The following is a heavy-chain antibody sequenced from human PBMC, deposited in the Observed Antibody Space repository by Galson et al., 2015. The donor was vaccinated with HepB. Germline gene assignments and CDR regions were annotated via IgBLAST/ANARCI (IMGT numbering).Heavy chain of an antibody. Sequence: SSKVSGYTLTELSMHWVLQAPGKGLEWMGGVDPEDVETIYAQNFQGRVIMTEDTSSDTAYMELSSLRSEDTAMYYCAASPIMITFGGVIVPFDYWGQGTLVTVSS. J-gene: IGHJ4*02. D-gene: IGHD3-16*02. CDR2: VDPEDVET. CDR3: AASPIMITFGGVIVPFDY. CDR1: GYTLTELS. V-gene: IGHV1-24*01.